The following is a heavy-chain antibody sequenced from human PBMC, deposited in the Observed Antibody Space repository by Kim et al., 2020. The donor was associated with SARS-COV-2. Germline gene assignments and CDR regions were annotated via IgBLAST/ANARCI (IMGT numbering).Heavy chain of an antibody. CDR2: ISSSSSTI. CDR1: GFTFSSYS. Sequence: GGSLRLSCAASGFTFSSYSMNWVRQAPGKGLEWVSYISSSSSTIYYADSVKGRFTISRDNAKNSLYLQMNSLRDEDTAVYYCARDPQRDYDFWSGYYLYYYGMDVWGQGTTVTVSS. J-gene: IGHJ6*02. CDR3: ARDPQRDYDFWSGYYLYYYGMDV. D-gene: IGHD3-3*01. V-gene: IGHV3-48*02.